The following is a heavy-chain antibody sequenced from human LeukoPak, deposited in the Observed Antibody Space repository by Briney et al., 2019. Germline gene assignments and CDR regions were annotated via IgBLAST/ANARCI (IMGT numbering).Heavy chain of an antibody. J-gene: IGHJ4*02. CDR3: ARLYYDFWSGYPSSFDY. D-gene: IGHD3-3*01. Sequence: SETLSLTCTVSGGSISGSSYYWGWIRQPPGKGLEWIGSIYYSGSTYYNPSLKSRVTISVDTSKNQFSLKLSSVTAADTAVYYCARLYYDFWSGYPSSFDYWGQGTLVTVSS. CDR2: IYYSGST. CDR1: GGSISGSSYY. V-gene: IGHV4-39*01.